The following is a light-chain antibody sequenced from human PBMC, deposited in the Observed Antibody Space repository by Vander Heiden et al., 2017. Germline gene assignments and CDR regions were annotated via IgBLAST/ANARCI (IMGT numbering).Light chain of an antibody. CDR2: GSS. CDR3: QQTHGSPFT. Sequence: IQMTQSPSSLSASVVDRVTITCRTSQNINNYLHWYQYKPGRAPKLLIYGSSTLQSGVPARFSGSGSGTAFALTISSLQPEDFGTFYCQQTHGSPFTFGPGTTVDL. CDR1: QNINNY. V-gene: IGKV1-39*01. J-gene: IGKJ3*01.